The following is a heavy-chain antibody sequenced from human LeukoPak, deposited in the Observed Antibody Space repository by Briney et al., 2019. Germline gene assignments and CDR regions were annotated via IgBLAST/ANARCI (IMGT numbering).Heavy chain of an antibody. V-gene: IGHV4-39*01. CDR3: ARLNYYDNSGYYTQPKFDY. CDR2: ISYSGST. CDR1: ADSFSSSRYY. J-gene: IGHJ4*02. Sequence: SETLSLTCAVSADSFSSSRYYWSWIRQPPGKGLEWIGTISYSGSTYYNPSLKSRVTISVDTSKNQFSLKLTSVSAADTAAYFCARLNYYDNSGYYTQPKFDYWGQGTLVTVSS. D-gene: IGHD3-22*01.